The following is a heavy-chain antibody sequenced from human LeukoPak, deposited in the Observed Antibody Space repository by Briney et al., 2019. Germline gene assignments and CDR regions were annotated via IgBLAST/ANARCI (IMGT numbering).Heavy chain of an antibody. CDR3: AXXXXXXXYXXXDY. V-gene: IGHV3-23*01. CDR2: ISDSGGST. J-gene: IGHJ4*02. Sequence: CAXXGFTFSNYGMSWVRQAPGKGLEWVSAISDSGGSTYYADSVKGRFSISRDNSKNTLYMQMNSLRAEDTAGYYCAXXXXXXXYXXXDYWGQXTXVTVSS. CDR1: GFTFSNYG.